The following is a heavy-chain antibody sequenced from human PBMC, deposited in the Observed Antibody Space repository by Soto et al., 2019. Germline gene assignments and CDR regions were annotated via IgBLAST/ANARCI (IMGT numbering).Heavy chain of an antibody. V-gene: IGHV4-39*01. CDR1: GGSISSSSYY. J-gene: IGHJ5*02. CDR2: IYYSGST. CDR3: ARHVVLLWFGELNNWFDP. D-gene: IGHD3-10*01. Sequence: QLQLQESGPGLVKPSETLSLTCTVSGGSISSSSYYWGWIRQPPGKGLEWIGSIYYSGSTYYNPSLKSRVTIAVDTSKNQFSLRLSSVTAADTAVYYCARHVVLLWFGELNNWFDPWGQGTLVTVSS.